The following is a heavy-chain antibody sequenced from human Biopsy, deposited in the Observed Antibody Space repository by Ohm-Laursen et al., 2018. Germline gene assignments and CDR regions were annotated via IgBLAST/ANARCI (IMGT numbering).Heavy chain of an antibody. D-gene: IGHD3-16*02. Sequence: SLRLSCAASGFTFSDYYMSWIRQAPGQGLEWLSYVSGSGTTIFYADSVKGQFTVSQDNAKNSLYLQMNSLIAEGTAVYYCARDGVGSYHDYWGQGTLVTVSS. V-gene: IGHV3-11*01. CDR1: GFTFSDYY. CDR3: ARDGVGSYHDY. J-gene: IGHJ4*02. CDR2: VSGSGTTI.